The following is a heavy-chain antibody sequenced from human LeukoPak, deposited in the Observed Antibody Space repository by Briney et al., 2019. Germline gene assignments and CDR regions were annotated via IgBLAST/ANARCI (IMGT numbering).Heavy chain of an antibody. Sequence: SQTLSLTCTVSGGSISRADYYWSWIRQPPGKGLEWIVYIYYSGSTYYNPSLKSRATISVDTSKSQFSLKLSSVTAADTAVYYCARDSDFWSGYYYFDYWGQGTLVTVSS. CDR3: ARDSDFWSGYYYFDY. CDR2: IYYSGST. J-gene: IGHJ4*02. CDR1: GGSISRADYY. V-gene: IGHV4-30-4*08. D-gene: IGHD3-3*01.